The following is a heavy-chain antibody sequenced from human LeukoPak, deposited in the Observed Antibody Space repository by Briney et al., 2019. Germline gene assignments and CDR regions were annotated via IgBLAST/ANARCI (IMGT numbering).Heavy chain of an antibody. J-gene: IGHJ5*02. CDR3: TGRDGDMVSTLGWFDP. CDR1: KFTFNGSA. D-gene: IGHD5/OR15-5a*01. V-gene: IGHV3-73*01. Sequence: TGGSLRLSCAASKFTFNGSAIHWVRQASGKGLEWVGRIRTKVKNYATAYAESVKGRFTISRDDSRSTAYLQMSSLKTEDTAMYYCTGRDGDMVSTLGWFDPWGQGTLVTVSS. CDR2: IRTKVKNYAT.